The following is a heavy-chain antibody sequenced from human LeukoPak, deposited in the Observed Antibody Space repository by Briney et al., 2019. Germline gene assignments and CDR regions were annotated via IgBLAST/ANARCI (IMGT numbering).Heavy chain of an antibody. CDR2: IYYSGST. J-gene: IGHJ4*02. CDR1: GGSISSYY. CDR3: ASSLYCTNGVCFDY. V-gene: IGHV4-59*01. D-gene: IGHD2-8*01. Sequence: SQTLSLTCTVSGGSISSYYWSWIRQPPGKGLEWIGYIYYSGSTNYNPSLKSRVTISVDTSKNQFSLKLSSVTAADTAVYYCASSLYCTNGVCFDYWGQGTLVTVSS.